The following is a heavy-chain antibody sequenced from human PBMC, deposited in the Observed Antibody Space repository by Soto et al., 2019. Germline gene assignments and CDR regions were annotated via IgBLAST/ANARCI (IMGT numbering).Heavy chain of an antibody. Sequence: QVHLVQSGAEVKKPGASVKVSCKASGYTFTRYGITWVRQAPGQGLEWMGWISAHNGNTDYAQKLQGRVIVTRDTSTSTDYMELRSLISDATAVYYWARGRYGDYWGQGALVTVSS. D-gene: IGHD1-1*01. V-gene: IGHV1-18*01. CDR3: ARGRYGDY. J-gene: IGHJ4*02. CDR2: ISAHNGNT. CDR1: GYTFTRYG.